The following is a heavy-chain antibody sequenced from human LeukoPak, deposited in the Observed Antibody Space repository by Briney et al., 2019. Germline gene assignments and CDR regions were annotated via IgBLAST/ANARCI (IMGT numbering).Heavy chain of an antibody. Sequence: GSLRLSFAASGFTFSIYGMSWVRQAPGKGLEWVSAISGSGGSTYYADSVQGRFTISRDNSKNTLYLQMNTLRAEDTAVYFCARCPQEIFDYWGQGTLVTVSS. J-gene: IGHJ4*02. CDR1: GFTFSIYG. CDR2: ISGSGGST. V-gene: IGHV3-23*01. CDR3: ARCPQEIFDY.